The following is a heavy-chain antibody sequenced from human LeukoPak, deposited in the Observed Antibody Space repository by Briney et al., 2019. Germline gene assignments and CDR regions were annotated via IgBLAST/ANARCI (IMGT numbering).Heavy chain of an antibody. V-gene: IGHV1-69*01. CDR1: GGTFSSYA. CDR2: IIPIFGTA. D-gene: IGHD2-2*01. Sequence: SVKVSCKASGGTFSSYAISWVRQAPGQGLEWMGGIIPIFGTANYAQKFQGRVTITADESTSTAYMELSSLRSEDTAVYYCARDQGYCSSTSCSYDWFGPWGQGTLVTVSS. J-gene: IGHJ5*02. CDR3: ARDQGYCSSTSCSYDWFGP.